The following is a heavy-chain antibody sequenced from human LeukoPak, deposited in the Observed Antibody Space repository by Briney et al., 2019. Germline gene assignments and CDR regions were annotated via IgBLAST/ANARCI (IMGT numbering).Heavy chain of an antibody. Sequence: GGSLRLSCAASGFTFDDYAMHWVRQAPGKGLEWVSGISWNSGSIGYADSVKGRFTISRDNAKNSLYLQMNSLRAEDTALYYCAKGLKRTGFFLTPSDYWGQGTLVTVSS. CDR3: AKGLKRTGFFLTPSDY. J-gene: IGHJ4*02. CDR1: GFTFDDYA. V-gene: IGHV3-9*01. CDR2: ISWNSGSI. D-gene: IGHD2/OR15-2a*01.